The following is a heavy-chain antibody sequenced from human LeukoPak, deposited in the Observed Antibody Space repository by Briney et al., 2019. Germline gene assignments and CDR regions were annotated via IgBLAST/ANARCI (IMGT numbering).Heavy chain of an antibody. J-gene: IGHJ4*02. CDR3: AREDASAFDY. CDR2: MNPNSGYT. D-gene: IGHD3-10*01. CDR1: VYTFTSYD. V-gene: IGHV1-8*03. Sequence: ASVKVSFKAYVYTFTSYDINCVRQGTGQGLEWMGWMNPNSGYTVYAQKFQGRVTITRDTSITTAYMELSSLRSEDTAVYYCAREDASAFDYWGQGTLVTVSS.